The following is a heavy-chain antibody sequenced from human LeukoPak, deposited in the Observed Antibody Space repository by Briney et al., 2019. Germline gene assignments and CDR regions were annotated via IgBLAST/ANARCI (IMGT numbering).Heavy chain of an antibody. D-gene: IGHD3-16*01. J-gene: IGHJ5*02. CDR2: IKHDGSEK. V-gene: IGHV3-7*01. CDR1: GFTFSSYW. CDR3: AKSSTARGGDDL. Sequence: GGSLRLSCAASGFTFSSYWMSWVRQAPGKGLEWVANIKHDGSEKHYVDSVKGRFTISRDNAKNSLYLQMNSLRDEDTAVYYCAKSSTARGGDDLWGQGTLVTVSS.